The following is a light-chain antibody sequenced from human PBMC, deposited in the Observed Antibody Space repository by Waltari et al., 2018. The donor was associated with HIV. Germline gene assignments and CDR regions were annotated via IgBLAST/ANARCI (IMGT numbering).Light chain of an antibody. V-gene: IGLV2-23*02. CDR3: CSYAGTSTVV. CDR2: EVS. Sequence: QSALTQPASLSGSPGQSMTISCTGTSSDFGSYNLVSWYQQHPGKAPKLMIYEVSKRPSGVSTSFYGSKAGNTASLTISGLQAEDEADYYCCSYAGTSTVVFGGGTKL. J-gene: IGLJ2*01. CDR1: SSDFGSYNL.